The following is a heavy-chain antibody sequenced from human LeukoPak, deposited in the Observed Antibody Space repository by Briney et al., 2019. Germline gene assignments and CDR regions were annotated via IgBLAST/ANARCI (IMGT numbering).Heavy chain of an antibody. Sequence: GGSLRLSCAASGFTFDDYAMHWVRQAPGKGLEWVSGISWNSGSIGYADSVKGRFTISRDNAKNSLYLQMNSLRAEDTALYYCAKDLNYYGSGSYGFDYWGQGTLVTVSS. J-gene: IGHJ4*02. V-gene: IGHV3-9*01. CDR1: GFTFDDYA. D-gene: IGHD3-10*01. CDR2: ISWNSGSI. CDR3: AKDLNYYGSGSYGFDY.